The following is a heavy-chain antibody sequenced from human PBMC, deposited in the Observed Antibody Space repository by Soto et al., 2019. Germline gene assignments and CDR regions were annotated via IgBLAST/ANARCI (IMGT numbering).Heavy chain of an antibody. D-gene: IGHD1-1*01. CDR1: GFTFSSYG. Sequence: QVQLVESGGGVVQPGRSLRLSCAASGFTFSSYGMHWVRQAPGKGLEWVAVIWYDGSNKYYADSVKGRFTISRDNSKNKLYQQKKSLRAEDKAVDYCSREERGEGKGCYYYYYMDVWGKGTTVTVSS. CDR3: SREERGEGKGCYYYYYMDV. CDR2: IWYDGSNK. J-gene: IGHJ6*03. V-gene: IGHV3-33*01.